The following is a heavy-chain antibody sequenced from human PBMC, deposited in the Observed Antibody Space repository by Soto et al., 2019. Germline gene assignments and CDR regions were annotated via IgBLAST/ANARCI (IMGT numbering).Heavy chain of an antibody. D-gene: IGHD6-19*01. V-gene: IGHV3-30-3*01. J-gene: IGHJ4*02. Sequence: PGGSLRLSCAASGFTFSSYAMHWVRQAPGKGLEWVAVISYDGSNKYYADSVKGRFTISRDNSKNTLYLQMNSLRAEDTAVYYCARDQRPQYSSGWYGDPFDYWGQGTLVTVSS. CDR3: ARDQRPQYSSGWYGDPFDY. CDR2: ISYDGSNK. CDR1: GFTFSSYA.